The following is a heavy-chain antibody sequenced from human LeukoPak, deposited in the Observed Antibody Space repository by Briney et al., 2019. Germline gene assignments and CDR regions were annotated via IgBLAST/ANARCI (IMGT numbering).Heavy chain of an antibody. CDR2: INPNSGGT. V-gene: IGHV1-2*02. D-gene: IGHD5-12*01. CDR3: AKTSRANSAYDSPFDY. J-gene: IGHJ4*02. CDR1: GYTFTGYY. Sequence: ASVKVSCKASGYTFTGYYMHWVRQAPGQGLEWMGWINPNSGGTNYAQKFQGRVTMTRDTSISTAYMELSRLRSDDTAIYYCAKTSRANSAYDSPFDYWGQGTLVTVSS.